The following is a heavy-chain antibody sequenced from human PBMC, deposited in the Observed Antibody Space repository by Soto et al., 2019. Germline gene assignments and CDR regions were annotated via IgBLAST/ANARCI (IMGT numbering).Heavy chain of an antibody. CDR3: ARPGAFYCDSSGLHAFDI. CDR2: LYPGDSDT. Sequence: GESLKISCQGSGYSFTSYWTGWVRQMPGKGREWMGILYPGDSDTRYSPSFQGRLTISSLKSISTASLQWGSLKASDPSMYYCARPGAFYCDSSGLHAFDIWGQGTRVPVSS. CDR1: GYSFTSYW. V-gene: IGHV5-51*01. J-gene: IGHJ3*02. D-gene: IGHD3-22*01.